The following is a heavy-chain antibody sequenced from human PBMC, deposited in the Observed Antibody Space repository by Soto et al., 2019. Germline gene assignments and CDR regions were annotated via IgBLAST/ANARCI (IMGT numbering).Heavy chain of an antibody. CDR2: IYHSGST. CDR3: ARDGIAAAGKQAFDI. V-gene: IGHV4-4*02. J-gene: IGHJ3*02. D-gene: IGHD6-13*01. Sequence: SETLSLTCAVSGGSISSSNWRSWVRQPPGKGLEWIGEIYHSGSTNYNPSLKSRFTISVDKSKNQFSLQLSTVTAADTAVYYCARDGIAAAGKQAFDIWGQGTMVTVSS. CDR1: GGSISSSNW.